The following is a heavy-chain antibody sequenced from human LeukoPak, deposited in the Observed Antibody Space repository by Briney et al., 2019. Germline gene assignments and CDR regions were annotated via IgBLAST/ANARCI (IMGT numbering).Heavy chain of an antibody. CDR1: GFTFSNAW. Sequence: PGGSLRLSCAASGFTFSNAWMSWVRQAPGKGLEWVGRIKSKTDGGTTDYAAPVKGRFTISRDDSKKTLYLQMNSLKTEDTAVYYCTTGLYYDYVWGSYGNRYYFDYWGQGTLVTVSS. D-gene: IGHD3-16*01. CDR2: IKSKTDGGTT. CDR3: TTGLYYDYVWGSYGNRYYFDY. V-gene: IGHV3-15*01. J-gene: IGHJ4*02.